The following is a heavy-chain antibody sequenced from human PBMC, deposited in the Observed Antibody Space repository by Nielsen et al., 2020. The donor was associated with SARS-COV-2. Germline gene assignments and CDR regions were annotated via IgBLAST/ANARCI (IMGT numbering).Heavy chain of an antibody. D-gene: IGHD5-18*01. J-gene: IGHJ6*02. Sequence: GSLRLSCAVYGGSFSGYYWSWIRQPPGKGLEWIGEINHSGSTNYNPSLKSRVTISVDTSKNQFSLKLSSVTAADTAVYYCARVRQGDTAMVYYYYYGMDVWGQGTTVTVSS. V-gene: IGHV4-34*01. CDR1: GGSFSGYY. CDR2: INHSGST. CDR3: ARVRQGDTAMVYYYYYGMDV.